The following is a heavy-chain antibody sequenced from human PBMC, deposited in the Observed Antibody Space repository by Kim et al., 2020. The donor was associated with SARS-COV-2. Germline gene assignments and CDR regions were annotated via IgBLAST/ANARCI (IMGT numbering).Heavy chain of an antibody. V-gene: IGHV3-66*01. J-gene: IGHJ4*02. CDR1: GFTVSSNY. Sequence: GGSLRLSCAASGFTVSSNYMSWVRQAPGKGLEWVSVIYSGGSTYYADSVKGRFTISRDNSKNTLYLQMNSLRAEDTAVYYCARDRGPGYSSGWYDYWGQGTLVTVSS. CDR3: ARDRGPGYSSGWYDY. CDR2: IYSGGST. D-gene: IGHD6-19*01.